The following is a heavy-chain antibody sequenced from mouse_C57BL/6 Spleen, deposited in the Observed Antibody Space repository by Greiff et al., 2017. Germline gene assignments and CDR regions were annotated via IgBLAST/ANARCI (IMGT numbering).Heavy chain of an antibody. D-gene: IGHD2-1*01. Sequence: EVKLMESEGGLVQPGSSMKLSCTASGFTFSDYYMAWVRQVPEKGLEWVANINYDGSSTYYLDSLKSRFIISRDNAKNILYLQMSSLKSEDTATYYCARDDYGNYFDYWGQGTTLTVSS. V-gene: IGHV5-16*01. CDR3: ARDDYGNYFDY. CDR2: INYDGSST. J-gene: IGHJ2*01. CDR1: GFTFSDYY.